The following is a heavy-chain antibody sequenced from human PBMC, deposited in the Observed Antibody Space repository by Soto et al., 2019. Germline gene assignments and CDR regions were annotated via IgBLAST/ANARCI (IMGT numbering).Heavy chain of an antibody. Sequence: SETLSLTCAVSGYSISSGYYWGWIRQPPGKGLEWIGSIYHSGSTYYNPSLKSRVTISVDTSKNQFSLKLSSVTAADTAVYYCVLREGFGELLYAFDIWGQGTMVTVS. V-gene: IGHV4-38-2*01. CDR2: IYHSGST. D-gene: IGHD3-10*01. CDR3: VLREGFGELLYAFDI. J-gene: IGHJ3*02. CDR1: GYSISSGYY.